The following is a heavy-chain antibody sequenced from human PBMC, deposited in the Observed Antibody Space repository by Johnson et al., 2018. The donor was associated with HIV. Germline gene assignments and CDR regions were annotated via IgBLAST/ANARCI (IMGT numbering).Heavy chain of an antibody. CDR1: GFTFDDHA. V-gene: IGHV3-43D*03. Sequence: VESGGVVVQPGGSLTLSCAASGFTFDDHAMHWVRQAPGQGLEWVSLISWDGGSTYYGDSVKGRFTGSRDNSKNSLYLQMNSLRTEDTALYYCAKGGDTTGYDSFDIWGQGTMVTVSS. CDR2: ISWDGGST. CDR3: AKGGDTTGYDSFDI. D-gene: IGHD1-26*01. J-gene: IGHJ3*02.